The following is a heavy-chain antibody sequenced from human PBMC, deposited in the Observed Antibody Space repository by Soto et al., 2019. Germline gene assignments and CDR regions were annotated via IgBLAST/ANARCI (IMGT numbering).Heavy chain of an antibody. V-gene: IGHV4-34*01. CDR2: IDHSGGT. CDR1: GGSFSGHF. J-gene: IGHJ4*02. Sequence: QVQLQQWGTGLLKPSETLSLTCAVYGGSFSGHFWSWIRQPPGKGLEWIGEIDHSGGTNYNPSLESRVTISLDPSKNQFSLKLTSVTAADTAIYYCARVDDYWGQGTPVTVSS. CDR3: ARVDDY.